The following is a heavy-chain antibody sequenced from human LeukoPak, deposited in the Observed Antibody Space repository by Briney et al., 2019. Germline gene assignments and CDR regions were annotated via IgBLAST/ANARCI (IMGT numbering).Heavy chain of an antibody. J-gene: IGHJ4*02. CDR3: ARESGLRDFDY. V-gene: IGHV4-59*02. CDR1: GGSVSSYY. Sequence: SETLSLTCTVSGGSVSSYYWSWIRQPPGKGLEWIGYIYYSGSTNYNPSLKSRVTISVDTSKNQFSLKLSSVTAADTAVYYCARESGLRDFDYWGQGTLVTVSS. CDR2: IYYSGST. D-gene: IGHD4/OR15-4a*01.